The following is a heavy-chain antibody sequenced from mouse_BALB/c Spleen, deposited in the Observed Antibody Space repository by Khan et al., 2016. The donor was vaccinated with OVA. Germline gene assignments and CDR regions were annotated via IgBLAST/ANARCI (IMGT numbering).Heavy chain of an antibody. CDR3: ARSVTITTVVATDFDY. Sequence: EVQLQESGPGLVKPSQSLSLTCTVTGYSITSDYAWNWIRQFPGNKLEWMGYISYSGRTSYNPSLKSRISITRDPSKHQFFLKLNSVTTEDTATYYCARSVTITTVVATDFDYWGQGTTLTVSS. V-gene: IGHV3-2*02. CDR1: GYSITSDYA. CDR2: ISYSGRT. J-gene: IGHJ2*01. D-gene: IGHD1-1*01.